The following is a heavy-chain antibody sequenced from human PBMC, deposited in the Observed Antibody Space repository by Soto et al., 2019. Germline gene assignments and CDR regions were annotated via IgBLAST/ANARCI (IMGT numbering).Heavy chain of an antibody. CDR3: ARGVLVSAYRDSYMEV. J-gene: IGHJ6*03. Sequence: QVQLVQSGAEVKKPGASLKVSCKASGYTFSNFGVSWVRQAPGQGLEWIGWINPDNGDTNYGQKFQGRAPMTTDTFTNTAYMEVRCLRSDDTAGYYCARGVLVSAYRDSYMEVWCEWTTVTVSS. CDR1: GYTFSNFG. D-gene: IGHD2-2*01. CDR2: INPDNGDT. V-gene: IGHV1-18*01.